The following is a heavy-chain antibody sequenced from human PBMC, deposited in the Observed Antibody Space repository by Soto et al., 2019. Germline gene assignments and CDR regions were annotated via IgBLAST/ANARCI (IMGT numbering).Heavy chain of an antibody. V-gene: IGHV3-23*01. J-gene: IGHJ3*02. CDR2: ISSSDGRT. CDR3: AKDKGWRSAFDI. CDR1: GFTFSSYA. Sequence: EVQLLESGGGLVQPGGSLRLSCAASGFTFSSYALTWVRQAPGKGLEWVSTISSSDGRTYYPDSVKGRFTISRDNSKSTLYLQMSSLRAEDTAVYFCAKDKGWRSAFDIWGQGTMVTVSS. D-gene: IGHD2-15*01.